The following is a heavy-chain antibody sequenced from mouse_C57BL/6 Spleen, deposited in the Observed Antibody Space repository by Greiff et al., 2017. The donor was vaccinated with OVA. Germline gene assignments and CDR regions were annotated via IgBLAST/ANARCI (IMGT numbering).Heavy chain of an antibody. D-gene: IGHD2-4*01. Sequence: EVMLVESGGGLVKPGGSLKLSCAASGFTFSSYTMSWVRQTPEKRLEWVATISGGGGNTYYPDSVKGRFTISRDNAKNTLYLQMSSLRSEDTALYYCARHEGLRYFDYWGQGTTLTVSS. CDR1: GFTFSSYT. V-gene: IGHV5-9*01. CDR3: ARHEGLRYFDY. J-gene: IGHJ2*01. CDR2: ISGGGGNT.